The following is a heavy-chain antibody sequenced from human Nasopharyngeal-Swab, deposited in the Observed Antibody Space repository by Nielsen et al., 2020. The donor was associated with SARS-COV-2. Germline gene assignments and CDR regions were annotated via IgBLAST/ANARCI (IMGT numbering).Heavy chain of an antibody. Sequence: ASVKVSCKASGHTFTSYGISWVRQAPGQGLEWMGWISAYNGNTNYAQKLQGRVTMTTDTSTSTAYMELRSLRSDDTAVYYCARVIAAAANEGLDYWGQGTLVTVSS. D-gene: IGHD6-13*01. CDR1: GHTFTSYG. J-gene: IGHJ4*02. CDR3: ARVIAAAANEGLDY. CDR2: ISAYNGNT. V-gene: IGHV1-18*01.